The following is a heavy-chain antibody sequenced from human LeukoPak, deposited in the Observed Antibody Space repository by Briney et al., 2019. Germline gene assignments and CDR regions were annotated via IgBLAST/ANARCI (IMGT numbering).Heavy chain of an antibody. CDR3: AREGGGSGTYFGFYDYYYMDV. CDR2: IKQDGSEK. J-gene: IGHJ6*03. D-gene: IGHD3-10*01. CDR1: GFTFSSYS. Sequence: GGSLRLSCAACGFTFSSYSMSWVRRAPGKGLEGVANIKQDGSEKYYVDSVKGRFTISRDNAKNSLYLQMNSLRAEDTAVFYCAREGGGSGTYFGFYDYYYMDVWGKGTTVTISS. V-gene: IGHV3-7*01.